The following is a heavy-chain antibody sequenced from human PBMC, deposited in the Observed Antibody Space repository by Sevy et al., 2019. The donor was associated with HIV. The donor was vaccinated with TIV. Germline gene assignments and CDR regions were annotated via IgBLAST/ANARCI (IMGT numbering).Heavy chain of an antibody. CDR3: ARDYGYNYGGHGGDY. D-gene: IGHD5-18*01. CDR2: IWFEGINK. V-gene: IGHV3-33*01. Sequence: GGSLRLSCAASEFTFNNYGMHWVRQAPGRGLEWMAYIWFEGINKYYADSVKDRFTISRDNSKNTLYLQMNRLRVEDTAVYYCARDYGYNYGGHGGDYWGPGTLVTVSS. CDR1: EFTFNNYG. J-gene: IGHJ4*02.